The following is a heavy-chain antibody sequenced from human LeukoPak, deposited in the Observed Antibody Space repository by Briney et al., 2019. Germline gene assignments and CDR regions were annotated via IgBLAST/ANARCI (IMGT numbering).Heavy chain of an antibody. CDR2: IYHSGST. Sequence: SETLSLTCTVSGYSISSGYYWGWIRQPPGKGLEWIGNIYHSGSTYYNPSLKSRVTISVDTSKNQFSLKLSSVTAADTAVYYCARHEVYYDYVWGSYRFDYWGQGTLVTVSS. J-gene: IGHJ4*02. CDR1: GYSISSGYY. V-gene: IGHV4-38-2*02. D-gene: IGHD3-16*02. CDR3: ARHEVYYDYVWGSYRFDY.